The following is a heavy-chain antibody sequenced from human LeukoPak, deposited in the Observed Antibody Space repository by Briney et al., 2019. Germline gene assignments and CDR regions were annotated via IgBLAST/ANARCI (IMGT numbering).Heavy chain of an antibody. CDR2: ISSSSSYI. Sequence: GGSLRVSCAASGFTFNSYSMNWVRQAPGKGLEWVSSISSSSSYIYYADSVKGRFTISRDNAKNSLYLQMNSLRAEDTAVYYCARGSTTPNNYWGQGTPVNVSS. V-gene: IGHV3-21*01. CDR3: ARGSTTPNNY. CDR1: GFTFNSYS. D-gene: IGHD4-17*01. J-gene: IGHJ4*02.